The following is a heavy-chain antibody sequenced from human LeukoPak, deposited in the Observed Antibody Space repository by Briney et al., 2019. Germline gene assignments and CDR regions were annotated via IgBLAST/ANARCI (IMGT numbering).Heavy chain of an antibody. Sequence: GGSLRLSCAASGFTFNIYAMNWVRQAPGKGLEWVSTITGSGGSTYYAESVKGRFTISRDNSKNTLYLQMNSLRAEDTAVYYCAKSGMGLYYYGMDVWGQGTTVTVSS. CDR2: ITGSGGST. CDR1: GFTFNIYA. CDR3: AKSGMGLYYYGMDV. V-gene: IGHV3-23*01. J-gene: IGHJ6*02. D-gene: IGHD1-26*01.